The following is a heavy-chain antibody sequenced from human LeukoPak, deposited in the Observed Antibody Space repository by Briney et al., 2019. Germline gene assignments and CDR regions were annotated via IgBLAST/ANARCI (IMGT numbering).Heavy chain of an antibody. Sequence: ASVKVSCKASGYTFTSYAMNWVRQAPGQGLEWMGWINTNTGNPTYAQGFTGRFVFSLDTSVSTAYLQISSLKAEDTAVYYCARVAAAGWYNWFDPWGQGTLVTVSS. CDR3: ARVAAAGWYNWFDP. CDR1: GYTFTSYA. CDR2: INTNTGNP. D-gene: IGHD6-13*01. V-gene: IGHV7-4-1*02. J-gene: IGHJ5*02.